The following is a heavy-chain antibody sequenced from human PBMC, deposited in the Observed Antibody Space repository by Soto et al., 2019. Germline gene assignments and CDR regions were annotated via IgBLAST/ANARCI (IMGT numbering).Heavy chain of an antibody. CDR3: VQTTGWPGFDF. J-gene: IGHJ4*02. V-gene: IGHV3-53*01. CDR1: GFAVSSKY. Sequence: EVQLVESGGGLIQPGGSLRLSCAASGFAVSSKYMTWVRQAPGKGLEWVSVIYGGGTTYYADSVKGRFTISRDTSKNTLYLHRSGLSAEGTVVCDCVQTTGWPGFDFWGQGTVVTVSS. D-gene: IGHD6-19*01. CDR2: IYGGGTT.